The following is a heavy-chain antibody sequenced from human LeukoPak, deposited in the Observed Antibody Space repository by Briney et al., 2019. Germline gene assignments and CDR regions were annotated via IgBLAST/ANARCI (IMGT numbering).Heavy chain of an antibody. Sequence: PSETLSLTCAVYGGSFSGYYWSWIRQPPGKGLEWIGEINHSGSTNYNTSLKSRVTISVDTSNNQFSLKLISVTAADTAVYYCARGRDGYKNYWGQGTLVTVSS. CDR2: INHSGST. CDR3: ARGRDGYKNY. V-gene: IGHV4-34*01. J-gene: IGHJ4*02. CDR1: GGSFSGYY. D-gene: IGHD5-24*01.